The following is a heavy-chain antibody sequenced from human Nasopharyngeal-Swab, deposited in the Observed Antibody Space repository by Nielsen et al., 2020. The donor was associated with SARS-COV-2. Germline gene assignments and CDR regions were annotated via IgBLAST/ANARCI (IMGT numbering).Heavy chain of an antibody. CDR1: GFTFSIYW. J-gene: IGHJ4*02. V-gene: IGHV3-7*03. CDR3: ARDKLGYSYGCDY. Sequence: GESLKISCAASGFTFSIYWMSWVRQAPGKGLEWVANIRQDGSEKYYVDSVKGRFTISRDNAKNSLYLQMNSLRAEDTAVYSCARDKLGYSYGCDYWGQGTLVTVSS. D-gene: IGHD5-18*01. CDR2: IRQDGSEK.